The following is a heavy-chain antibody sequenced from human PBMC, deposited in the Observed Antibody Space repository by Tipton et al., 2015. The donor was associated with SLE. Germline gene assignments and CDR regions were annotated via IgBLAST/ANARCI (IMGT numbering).Heavy chain of an antibody. J-gene: IGHJ5*02. CDR3: ATDGGNAWYT. CDR2: ISDSGTT. V-gene: IGHV4-59*12. D-gene: IGHD6-19*01. CDR1: DDSISGYY. Sequence: TLSLTCTVSDDSISGYYWSWIRQPPGKGLEWIGYISDSGTTKENPSLKSRVTMSIDTSNKQFSLKLSSVTAADTAVYYCATDGGNAWYTWGQGTLVTVSS.